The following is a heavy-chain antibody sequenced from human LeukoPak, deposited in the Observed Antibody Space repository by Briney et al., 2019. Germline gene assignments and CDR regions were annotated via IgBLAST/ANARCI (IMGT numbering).Heavy chain of an antibody. CDR2: ISYDGGDS. CDR1: GFTFSSHA. J-gene: IGHJ3*02. Sequence: PGGSLRLSCAASGFTFSSHAMHWVRQAPGKGLEWVAVISYDGGDSVYAESVKGRFTISRDNSKNTLYLQMNSLRTEDTAVYYCARDPSYDAFDIWGQGTMVTVSS. CDR3: ARDPSYDAFDI. V-gene: IGHV3-30*03.